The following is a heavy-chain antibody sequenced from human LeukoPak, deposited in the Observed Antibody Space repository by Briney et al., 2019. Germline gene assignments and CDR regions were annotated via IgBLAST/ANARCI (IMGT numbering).Heavy chain of an antibody. CDR3: SRARYLTVIRDDAFDI. Sequence: ASVRDSCTHAASIPPTTCLPGPGQAPGQGLEWMAWISAYNGNTDYAQKLQGRVTMTTDTSTSNAYMELRSLRSDDTAAYFCSRARYLTVIRDDAFDIWGQGTVVTVSS. J-gene: IGHJ3*02. V-gene: IGHV1-18*01. CDR1: ASIPPTTC. D-gene: IGHD3-22*01. CDR2: ISAYNGNT.